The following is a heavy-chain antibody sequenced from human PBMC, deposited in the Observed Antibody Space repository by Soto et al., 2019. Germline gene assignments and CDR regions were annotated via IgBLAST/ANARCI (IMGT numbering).Heavy chain of an antibody. CDR1: GFTFSSYA. CDR3: AKNLAAAEDYYYYYMDV. D-gene: IGHD6-13*01. CDR2: IGGSGGST. V-gene: IGHV3-23*01. Sequence: GGSLRLSCAASGFTFSSYAMSWVRQAPGKGLEWVSAIGGSGGSTYYADSVKGRFTISRDNSKNTLYLQMNSLRAEDTAVYYCAKNLAAAEDYYYYYMDVWGKGTTVTVSS. J-gene: IGHJ6*03.